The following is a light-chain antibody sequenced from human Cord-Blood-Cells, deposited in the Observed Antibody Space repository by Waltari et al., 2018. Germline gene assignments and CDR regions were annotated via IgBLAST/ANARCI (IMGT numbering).Light chain of an antibody. CDR2: DVS. CDR1: SRDVGGYNY. J-gene: IGLJ1*01. CDR3: SSYTSSSTLV. Sequence: QSALTQPASVSGSLGQSITISCTGTSRDVGGYNYVSWYQQHPGKAPKLMIYDVSNRPSGVSNRFSGSKSGNTASLTISGLQAEDEADYYCSSYTSSSTLVFGTGTKVTVL. V-gene: IGLV2-14*01.